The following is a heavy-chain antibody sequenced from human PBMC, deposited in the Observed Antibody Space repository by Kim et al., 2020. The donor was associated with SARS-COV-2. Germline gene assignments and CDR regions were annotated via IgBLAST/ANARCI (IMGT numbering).Heavy chain of an antibody. CDR2: IYRDGTI. Sequence: GGSLRLSCAVSGFTVSSNYMSWVRQAPGKGLEWVSIIYRDGTIYYTDSVKGRFTISRDNSKNTLYLQMNSLRDEDTAVYYCARWDERSYDYWGQGTLVTV. V-gene: IGHV3-53*01. J-gene: IGHJ4*02. CDR1: GFTVSSNY. CDR3: ARWDERSYDY. D-gene: IGHD1-26*01.